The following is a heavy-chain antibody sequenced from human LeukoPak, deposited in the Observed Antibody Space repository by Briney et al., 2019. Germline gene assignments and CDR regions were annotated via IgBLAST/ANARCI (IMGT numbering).Heavy chain of an antibody. D-gene: IGHD2-2*01. CDR3: ARDPPGYCSSTNCYVVDDP. V-gene: IGHV1-69*04. Sequence: GASVKVSCKASGGTFSSYTISWVRQAPGQGLEWMGRIIPILGIANYAQKFQGRVTITADKSTSTAYMELSSLRSEDTAVYYCARDPPGYCSSTNCYVVDDPWGQGTLVTVSS. J-gene: IGHJ5*02. CDR2: IIPILGIA. CDR1: GGTFSSYT.